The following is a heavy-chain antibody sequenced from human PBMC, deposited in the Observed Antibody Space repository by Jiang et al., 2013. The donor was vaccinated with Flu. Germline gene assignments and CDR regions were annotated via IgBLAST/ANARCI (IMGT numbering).Heavy chain of an antibody. CDR3: ARGPLPGYCSGGSCYRLGMDV. Sequence: TSQTLSLTCAISGDSVSSNSVAWDWIRQSPSRGLEWLGRTYYRSKWNNDYAVSVKSRITINPDTSKNQFSLQLNSLTPEDTAVYYCARGPLPGYCSGGSCYRLGMDVWG. D-gene: IGHD2-15*01. J-gene: IGHJ6*01. CDR2: TYYRSKWNN. CDR1: GDSVSSNSVA. V-gene: IGHV6-1*01.